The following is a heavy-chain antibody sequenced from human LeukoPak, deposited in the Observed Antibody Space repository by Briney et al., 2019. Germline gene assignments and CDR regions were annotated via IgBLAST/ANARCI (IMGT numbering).Heavy chain of an antibody. D-gene: IGHD6-19*01. Sequence: GGSLRLSCAASGFTFSTYAMHWVRQAPGKGLEWVAVISYDGSNKYYADSVKGRFTISRDNSKNTLYLQMNSLRAEDTAVYYCAREAAVSGHDSFDIWGQGTVVTVSS. CDR1: GFTFSTYA. CDR2: ISYDGSNK. V-gene: IGHV3-30-3*01. J-gene: IGHJ3*02. CDR3: AREAAVSGHDSFDI.